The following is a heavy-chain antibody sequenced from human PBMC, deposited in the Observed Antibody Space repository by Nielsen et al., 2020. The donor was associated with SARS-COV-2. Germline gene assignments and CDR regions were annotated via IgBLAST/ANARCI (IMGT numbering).Heavy chain of an antibody. CDR3: ARGPIYDFWSGYYNTDFDY. V-gene: IGHV3-21*01. J-gene: IGHJ4*02. CDR2: ISSSSSYI. D-gene: IGHD3-3*01. CDR1: GFTFSSYS. Sequence: GGSLRLSCAASGFTFSSYSMNWVRQAPGKGLEWVSSISSSSSYIYYADSVKGRFTISRDNAKNSLYLQMNSLRAEDTAVYYCARGPIYDFWSGYYNTDFDYWGQGTLVTVSS.